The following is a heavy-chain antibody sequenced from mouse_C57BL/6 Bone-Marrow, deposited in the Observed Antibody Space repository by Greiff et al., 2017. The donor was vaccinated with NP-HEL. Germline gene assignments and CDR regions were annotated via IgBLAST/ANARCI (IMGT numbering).Heavy chain of an antibody. CDR2: IYPGDGDT. D-gene: IGHD1-1*01. J-gene: IGHJ2*01. Sequence: VKLMESGPELVKPGASVKISCKASGYAFSSSWMNWVKQRPGKGLEWIGRIYPGDGDTNYNGKFKGKATLTADKSSSTAYMQLSSLTSEDSAVYFCASITTVVATGYFDYWGQGTTLTVSS. V-gene: IGHV1-82*01. CDR1: GYAFSSSW. CDR3: ASITTVVATGYFDY.